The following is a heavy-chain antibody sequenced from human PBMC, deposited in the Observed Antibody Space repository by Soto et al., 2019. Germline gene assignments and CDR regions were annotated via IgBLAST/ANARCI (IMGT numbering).Heavy chain of an antibody. D-gene: IGHD3-22*01. CDR1: GFPFSSYW. CDR2: IRSDGSET. CDR3: ATGDGDRYDGNGYVDRH. Sequence: EVQLVESGGGLVQPGESLTLSCAASGFPFSSYWMHWVRQAPGKGLVWVSRIRSDGSETYYADSVTDRFTISRVNAKNTLYLQMNSLRIEDTAVELCATGDGDRYDGNGYVDRHWGQATLVTVAS. J-gene: IGHJ4*02. V-gene: IGHV3-74*01.